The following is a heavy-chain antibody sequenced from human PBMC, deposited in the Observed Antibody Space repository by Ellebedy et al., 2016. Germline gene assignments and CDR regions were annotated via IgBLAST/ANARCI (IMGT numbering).Heavy chain of an antibody. CDR1: GFTVSSND. D-gene: IGHD4-23*01. CDR3: VTRHNGGFDI. V-gene: IGHV3-53*01. Sequence: GGSLRLXXAASGFTVSSNDMNWVRQAPGKGLEWVSVIYTSGATYYADSVKGRFTISRDSSKKTLFLQMTSLGAEDTAVYYCVTRHNGGFDIWGQGTMVTVSS. CDR2: IYTSGAT. J-gene: IGHJ3*02.